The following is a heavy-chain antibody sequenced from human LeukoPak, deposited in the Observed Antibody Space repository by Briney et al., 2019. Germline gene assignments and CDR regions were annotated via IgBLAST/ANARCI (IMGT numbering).Heavy chain of an antibody. Sequence: SETLSLTCAVYGGSFSGYYWSWIRQPPGKGLEWIGEINHSGSTNYNPSLKSRVTISVDTSKYQFSLKLSSVTAADTAVYYCARQNSSFGYWGQGTLVTVSS. V-gene: IGHV4-34*01. CDR1: GGSFSGYY. CDR3: ARQNSSFGY. CDR2: INHSGST. D-gene: IGHD5-18*01. J-gene: IGHJ4*02.